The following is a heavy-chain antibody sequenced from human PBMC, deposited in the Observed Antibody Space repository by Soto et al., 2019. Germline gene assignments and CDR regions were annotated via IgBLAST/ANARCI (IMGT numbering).Heavy chain of an antibody. J-gene: IGHJ5*01. CDR1: GGSITSNY. CDR2: SYTSGTT. CDR3: STRAYDTNGYYRFDP. D-gene: IGHD3-22*01. Sequence: ETLSLTCTVSGGSITSNYWTWIRRTAGKGFEWIARSYTSGTTDYNPSLKGRLSMSLHPSKNQFSLSAVTAADTAMYYCSTRAYDTNGYYRFDPWGQGTLVTVSS. V-gene: IGHV4-4*07.